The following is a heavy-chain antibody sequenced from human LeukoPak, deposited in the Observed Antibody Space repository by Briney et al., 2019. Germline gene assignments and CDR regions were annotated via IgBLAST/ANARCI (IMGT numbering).Heavy chain of an antibody. CDR3: ARVRYYDFWSVRYGPFDP. V-gene: IGHV4-59*01. J-gene: IGHJ5*02. CDR1: GGSISSYY. Sequence: SETLSLTCTVSGGSISSYYWSWIRQPPGKGLEWIGYIYYSGSTNYNPSLKSRVTISVDTSKNQFSLKLSSVTAADTAVYYCARVRYYDFWSVRYGPFDPWGQGTPVTVSS. CDR2: IYYSGST. D-gene: IGHD3-3*01.